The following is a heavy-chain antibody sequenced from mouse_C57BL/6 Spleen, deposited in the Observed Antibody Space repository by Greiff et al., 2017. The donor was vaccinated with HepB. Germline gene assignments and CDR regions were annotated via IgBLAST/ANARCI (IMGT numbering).Heavy chain of an antibody. CDR1: GFNIKNTY. D-gene: IGHD2-3*01. CDR3: ASSGYYYYQRGFAY. V-gene: IGHV14-3*01. CDR2: IDPANGST. J-gene: IGHJ3*01. Sequence: EVQLQQSVAELVRPGASVKLSCTASGFNIKNTYMHWVKQRPEQGLEWIGRIDPANGSTKYARKFQGKATITADTSSNTAYLQLSSLTSEDTGSYYSASSGYYYYQRGFAYWGQGTLVTVSA.